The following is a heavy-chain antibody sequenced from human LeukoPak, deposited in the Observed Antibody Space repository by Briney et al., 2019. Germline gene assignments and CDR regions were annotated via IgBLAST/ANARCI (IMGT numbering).Heavy chain of an antibody. CDR3: TKDPNGDYVGAFDP. V-gene: IGHV3-23*01. Sequence: GGSLRLSCAASGFTFSNFAMTWVRQAPGKGLERVSSITGSHGPTYNTKGRFTISRDNSQNTLYLQMNSLRAEDTAVYYCTKDPNGDYVGAFDPWGQGTLVTVSS. J-gene: IGHJ5*02. D-gene: IGHD4-17*01. CDR1: GFTFSNFA. CDR2: ITGSHGPT.